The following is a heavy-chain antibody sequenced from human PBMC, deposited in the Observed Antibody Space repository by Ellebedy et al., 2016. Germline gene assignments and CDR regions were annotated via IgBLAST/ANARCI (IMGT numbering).Heavy chain of an antibody. CDR3: AREDGERYGYFDL. CDR2: IYSGGTT. V-gene: IGHV3-66*01. D-gene: IGHD4-17*01. Sequence: GESLKISCAASGFTVSSYYMSWVRQAPGKGLEWVSVIYSGGTTYYADSVKGRFSISRDNSKNTLYLLMTRLRAEDTAVYYCAREDGERYGYFDLWGRGTLVTVSS. J-gene: IGHJ2*01. CDR1: GFTVSSYY.